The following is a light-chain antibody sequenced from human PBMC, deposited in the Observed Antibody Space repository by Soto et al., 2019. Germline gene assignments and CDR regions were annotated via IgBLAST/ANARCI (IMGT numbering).Light chain of an antibody. V-gene: IGLV3-1*01. J-gene: IGLJ2*01. CDR3: QAWDSSTGGV. CDR2: QDS. Sequence: SYELTQPPSVSVSPGQPASITCSGDKLGDKYACWYQQKPGQSPVLVIYQDSKRPSGIPERFSGSNSGNTATLTISGTQAIAEADYYCQAWDSSTGGVFGGGTKLTV. CDR1: KLGDKY.